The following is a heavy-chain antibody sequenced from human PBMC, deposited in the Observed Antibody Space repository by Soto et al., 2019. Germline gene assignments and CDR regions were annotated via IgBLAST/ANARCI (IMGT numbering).Heavy chain of an antibody. CDR2: ISGSGSFT. D-gene: IGHD3-10*01. CDR1: VFTCITYA. Sequence: GGSLRLSCASSVFTCITYAMNWVRQAPGKGLEWISAISGSGSFTHYADSVRGRFTISRDNSQNQLYLQMNNLRGDDTAMYYCAKIPTGSGSSKFDYWGQGIQVTVSS. J-gene: IGHJ4*02. CDR3: AKIPTGSGSSKFDY. V-gene: IGHV3-23*01.